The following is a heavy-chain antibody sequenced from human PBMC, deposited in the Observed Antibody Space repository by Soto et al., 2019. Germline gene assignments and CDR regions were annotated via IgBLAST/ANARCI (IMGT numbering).Heavy chain of an antibody. D-gene: IGHD1-7*01. CDR3: ARRARTATTNWGAFDI. J-gene: IGHJ3*02. V-gene: IGHV3-23*01. Sequence: EVQLLESGGGLVQPGGSLRLSCAASGFTFSNYVMNWVRQAPGKGLEWVSTISYSADKTFYADSVKGRFTISRDNSRDTLFLHMNSLRADDAAVYYCARRARTATTNWGAFDIWGQGTIVTVSS. CDR2: ISYSADKT. CDR1: GFTFSNYV.